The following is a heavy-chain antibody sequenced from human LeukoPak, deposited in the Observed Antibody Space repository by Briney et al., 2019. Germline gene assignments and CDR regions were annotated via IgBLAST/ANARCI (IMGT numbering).Heavy chain of an antibody. Sequence: KTGGSLRLSCAASGFTFSSYSMNWVRQAPGKGLEWVSSISSSSSYIYYADSVKGRFTISRDNAKNSLYLQMNSLRAEDTAVYYCATDYGGNSASLDYWGQGTLVTVSS. D-gene: IGHD4-23*01. CDR3: ATDYGGNSASLDY. V-gene: IGHV3-21*01. J-gene: IGHJ4*02. CDR2: ISSSSSYI. CDR1: GFTFSSYS.